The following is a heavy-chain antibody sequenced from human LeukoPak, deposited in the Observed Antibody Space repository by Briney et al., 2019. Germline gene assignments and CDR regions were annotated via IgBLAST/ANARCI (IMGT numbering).Heavy chain of an antibody. D-gene: IGHD6-25*01. CDR3: ATSGFSFAFDM. CDR2: IKQDGSEK. J-gene: IGHJ3*02. CDR1: GFTFSNYW. Sequence: PGGSLRLSCAASGFTFSNYWMTWGREAPGKGVEGVAKIKQDGSEKYYVDSVKGRFTISRDNAKNSLYLQMNSLRAEDTAVYYCATSGFSFAFDMWGQGTMVTVSS. V-gene: IGHV3-7*01.